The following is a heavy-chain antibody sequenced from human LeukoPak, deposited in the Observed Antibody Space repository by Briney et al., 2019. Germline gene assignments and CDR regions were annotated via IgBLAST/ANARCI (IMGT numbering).Heavy chain of an antibody. V-gene: IGHV5-51*01. Sequence: GESLKISCKGSGYSFTSYWIGWVRQMPGKGLEWMGIIYPGDSDTRYSPSFQGQVTISADKSISTACLQWSSLKASDTAMYYCARHGELTPGYYYGMDVWGQGTTVTVSS. CDR3: ARHGELTPGYYYGMDV. CDR2: IYPGDSDT. D-gene: IGHD3-10*01. CDR1: GYSFTSYW. J-gene: IGHJ6*02.